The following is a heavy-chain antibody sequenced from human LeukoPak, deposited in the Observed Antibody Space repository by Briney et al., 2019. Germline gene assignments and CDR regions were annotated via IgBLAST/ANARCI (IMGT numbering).Heavy chain of an antibody. CDR2: MNPNSGNT. CDR3: ARGRNQPGVRSGKLKDGYYYYMDV. V-gene: IGHV1-8*01. D-gene: IGHD3-3*01. Sequence: GASVKVSCKASGYTFTSYDINWVRQATGQGLEWMGWMNPNSGNTGCAQKFQGRVTMTRNTSISTAYMELSSLRSEDTAVYYCARGRNQPGVRSGKLKDGYYYYMDVWGKGTTVTVSS. CDR1: GYTFTSYD. J-gene: IGHJ6*03.